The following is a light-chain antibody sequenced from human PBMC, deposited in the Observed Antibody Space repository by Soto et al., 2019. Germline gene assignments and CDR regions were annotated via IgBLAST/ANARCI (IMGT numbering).Light chain of an antibody. V-gene: IGLV2-14*01. Sequence: QSVLTQPAFVSGSPGQSITISCTGTSSDVGGYNYVSWYRQHPGKAPKLMIYEVSNRPSGVSNRFSGSKSGNTASLTISGLQAEDEADYYCSSYTTSSSLVFGGGTKLTVL. J-gene: IGLJ3*02. CDR3: SSYTTSSSLV. CDR2: EVS. CDR1: SSDVGGYNY.